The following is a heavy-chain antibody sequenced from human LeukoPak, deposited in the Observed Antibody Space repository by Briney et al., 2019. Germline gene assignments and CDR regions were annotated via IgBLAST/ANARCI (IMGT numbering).Heavy chain of an antibody. J-gene: IGHJ5*02. V-gene: IGHV1-18*01. Sequence: ASVKVSCKASGYTFTSYGISWVRQAPGQGLEWMGWISAYNGNTNYAQKLQGRVTMTTDTSTSTAYMELRSLRSDDTAVYYCARDLHITIFGVVIGHNWFDPWGQGTLVTVSS. CDR1: GYTFTSYG. CDR2: ISAYNGNT. CDR3: ARDLHITIFGVVIGHNWFDP. D-gene: IGHD3-3*01.